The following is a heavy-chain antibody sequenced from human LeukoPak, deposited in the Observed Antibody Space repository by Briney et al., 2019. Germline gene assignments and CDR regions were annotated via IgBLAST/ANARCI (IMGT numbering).Heavy chain of an antibody. CDR2: ISSGSTI. J-gene: IGHJ4*02. CDR3: AAGAGWLIDW. D-gene: IGHD6-19*01. V-gene: IGHV3-48*03. CDR1: GFTFSSYE. Sequence: GGSLRLSCAASGFTFSSYEMNWVRQAPGKGLEWVSYISSGSTIYDADSVKGRFTISRDNAKNSLYLQMNSLRAEDTAVYYCAAGAGWLIDWWGQGTLVTVSS.